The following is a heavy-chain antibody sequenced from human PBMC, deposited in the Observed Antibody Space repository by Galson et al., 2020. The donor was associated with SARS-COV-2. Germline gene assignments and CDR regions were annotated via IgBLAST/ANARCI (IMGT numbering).Heavy chain of an antibody. Sequence: ASETLSLTCTVSGYPISSGYYWGWIRHPPGKRLEWIGSIYHSRSTNYTPSLKSRVTISVDTSKNQFSLKLSSVTAADTAVYYCARVGGITMIVVGTAPISYFDYWGQGTLVTVSS. CDR3: ARVGGITMIVVGTAPISYFDY. CDR1: GYPISSGYY. CDR2: IYHSRST. D-gene: IGHD3-22*01. J-gene: IGHJ4*02. V-gene: IGHV4-38-2*02.